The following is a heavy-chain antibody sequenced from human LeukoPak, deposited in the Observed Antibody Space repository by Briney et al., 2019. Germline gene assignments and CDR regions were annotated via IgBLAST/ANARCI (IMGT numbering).Heavy chain of an antibody. Sequence: GGSLRLSCTASGFTFSGAWMTWVRQVPGKGLEWVANIREDGTDKNYVDSVKGRFTISRDNAKNSLFLQMSNLRDDDTAIYYCARHEGISFWGQGTLVTVSS. CDR1: GFTFSGAW. CDR2: IREDGTDK. D-gene: IGHD3-10*01. J-gene: IGHJ4*02. CDR3: ARHEGISF. V-gene: IGHV3-7*01.